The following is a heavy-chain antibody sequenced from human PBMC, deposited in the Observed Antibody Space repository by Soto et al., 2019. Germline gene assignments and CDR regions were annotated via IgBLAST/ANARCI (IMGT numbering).Heavy chain of an antibody. CDR1: GDSMTSGGYY. V-gene: IGHV4-31*03. CDR3: ARGDPRPRYVPTHFHF. CDR2: IYYTGDT. D-gene: IGHD1-20*01. Sequence: TLSLTFSVSGDSMTSGGYYWSWVRHHPGKGLEWVGSIYYTGDTYFNPSLKSRITVSMDTSKNEFSLKLTSVTSADTAVYCCARGDPRPRYVPTHFHFWGQGTLVTVSA. J-gene: IGHJ4*02.